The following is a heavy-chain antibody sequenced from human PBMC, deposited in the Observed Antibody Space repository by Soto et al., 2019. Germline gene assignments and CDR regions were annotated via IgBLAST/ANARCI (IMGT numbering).Heavy chain of an antibody. CDR1: GYTFTGYY. CDR2: INPNTGGT. J-gene: IGHJ4*01. CDR3: ARDPTLDY. V-gene: IGHV1-2*02. Sequence: ASVKVSCKASGYTFTGYYIHWVRQAPVQVLEWMGWINPNTGGTNYAQKFQGRVTMTRDTSISTAYMELSRLRSDDTAVYYCARDPTLDYWGPGTLVTVSS.